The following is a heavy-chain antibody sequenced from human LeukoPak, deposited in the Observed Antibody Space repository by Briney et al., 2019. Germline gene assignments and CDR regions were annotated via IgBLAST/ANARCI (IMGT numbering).Heavy chain of an antibody. D-gene: IGHD2-8*01. CDR3: ARAYCTNGVCIDGNFDY. Sequence: PSQTLSLTCTVSGGTISSGSYYWSWIRQPPGKGLEWIGYIYYSGSTNYNPSRNSRVTISVDTSKNQFSLNLSSVTAADTAVYYCARAYCTNGVCIDGNFDYWGQGTLVTVSS. V-gene: IGHV4-61*01. J-gene: IGHJ4*02. CDR2: IYYSGST. CDR1: GGTISSGSYY.